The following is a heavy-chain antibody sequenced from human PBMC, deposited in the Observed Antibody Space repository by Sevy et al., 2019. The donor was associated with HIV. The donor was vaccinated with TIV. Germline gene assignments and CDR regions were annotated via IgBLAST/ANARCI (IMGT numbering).Heavy chain of an antibody. Sequence: ASVKVSCKASGYTFTSYGISWVRQAPGQGLEWMGWISAYNGNTNYAQKLQGRFTMTTDTSMSTAYMELRSLRSDDTAVYHCARDSAAAVHDAFDIWGQGTMVTVSS. CDR1: GYTFTSYG. CDR3: ARDSAAAVHDAFDI. J-gene: IGHJ3*02. D-gene: IGHD6-13*01. V-gene: IGHV1-18*01. CDR2: ISAYNGNT.